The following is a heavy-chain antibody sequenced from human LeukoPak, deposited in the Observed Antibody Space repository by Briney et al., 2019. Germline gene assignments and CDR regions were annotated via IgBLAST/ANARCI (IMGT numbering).Heavy chain of an antibody. V-gene: IGHV3-23*01. D-gene: IGHD3-10*01. Sequence: GGSLRLSCAASGFTFSSYAMSWVRRAPGKGLEWVSAISGSGDITYSADSVKGRFTISRDNSKNTVYLQMNSLRVEDTAVYYCAKDGRTYYYGSGSYFGWLDPWGQGTLVTVSS. CDR2: ISGSGDIT. CDR3: AKDGRTYYYGSGSYFGWLDP. CDR1: GFTFSSYA. J-gene: IGHJ5*02.